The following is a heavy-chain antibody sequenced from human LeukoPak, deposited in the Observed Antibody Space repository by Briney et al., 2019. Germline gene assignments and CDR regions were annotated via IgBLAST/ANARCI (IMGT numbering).Heavy chain of an antibody. J-gene: IGHJ6*03. CDR2: IYYSGST. CDR3: ASSPPPTYYYYYMDV. CDR1: GGSFSGYY. V-gene: IGHV4-59*01. Sequence: PSETLSLTCAVYGGSFSGYYWSWIRQPPGKGLEWIGYIYYSGSTNYNPSLKSRVTISVDTSKNQFSLKLSSVTAADTAVYYCASSPPPTYYYYYMDVWGKGTTVTVSS.